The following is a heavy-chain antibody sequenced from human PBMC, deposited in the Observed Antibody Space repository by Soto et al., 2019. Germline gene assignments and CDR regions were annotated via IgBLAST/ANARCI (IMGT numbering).Heavy chain of an antibody. J-gene: IGHJ5*02. V-gene: IGHV1-46*01. CDR3: AREASDILTGYDYNWFDP. CDR2: INPSGGST. Sequence: ASVKVSFKASGYTFTSYYMHWVRQAPGQGLEWMGIINPSGGSTSYAQKFQGRVTITRDTSTNTAYMELSSLRSEDTAVYYCAREASDILTGYDYNWFDPWGQGTLVTVSS. CDR1: GYTFTSYY. D-gene: IGHD3-9*01.